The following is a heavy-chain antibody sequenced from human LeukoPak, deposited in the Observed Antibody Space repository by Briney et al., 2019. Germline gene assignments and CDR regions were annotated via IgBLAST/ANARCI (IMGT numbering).Heavy chain of an antibody. CDR2: IHTSGST. V-gene: IGHV4-4*07. J-gene: IGHJ6*03. D-gene: IGHD2-2*02. CDR1: GGSISSYY. CDR3: ARVTPAGTGSYCSSTSCYSLYYYYMDV. Sequence: SETLSLTCTVSGGSISSYYWSWIRQPAGKGLEWIGRIHTSGSTNYNPSLKSRVTMSVDTSKNQFSLQLNSVTPEDTAVYYCARVTPAGTGSYCSSTSCYSLYYYYMDVWGKGTTVTVSS.